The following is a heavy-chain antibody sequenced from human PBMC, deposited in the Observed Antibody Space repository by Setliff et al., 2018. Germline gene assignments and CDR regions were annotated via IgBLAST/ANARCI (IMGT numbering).Heavy chain of an antibody. CDR3: ARYNWNTNWFDP. D-gene: IGHD1-20*01. CDR1: GYTFGSYS. V-gene: IGHV1-3*01. Sequence: ASVKVSCKASGYTFGSYSMHWVRQAPGQRLEWMGWINAANENTQYSKKFQGRLTITRDTSANTAYMELSSLRSEDTALYYCARYNWNTNWFDPWGQGTLVTVSS. CDR2: INAANENT. J-gene: IGHJ5*02.